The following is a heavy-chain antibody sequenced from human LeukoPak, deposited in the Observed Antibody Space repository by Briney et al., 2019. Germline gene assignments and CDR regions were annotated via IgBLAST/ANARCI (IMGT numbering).Heavy chain of an antibody. CDR3: ASNPPHDFWSGYMDY. D-gene: IGHD3-3*01. V-gene: IGHV1-69*06. Sequence: SVKVSCKASGGTFSSYAISWVRQAPGQGLEWMGGIIPIFGTANYAQKFQGRVTITADKSTSTAYMELSSLRSEDTAVYYCASNPPHDFWSGYMDYWGQGTLVTVSS. J-gene: IGHJ4*02. CDR1: GGTFSSYA. CDR2: IIPIFGTA.